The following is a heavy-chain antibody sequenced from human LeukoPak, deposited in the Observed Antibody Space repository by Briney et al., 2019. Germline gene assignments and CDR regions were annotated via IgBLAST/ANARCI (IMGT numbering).Heavy chain of an antibody. J-gene: IGHJ4*02. D-gene: IGHD6-6*01. V-gene: IGHV3-23*01. CDR3: AKDGQYSSSSSYYFDY. CDR1: GFTFSTYA. Sequence: PGGSLRLSCAASGFTFSTYAMSWARQAPGKGLEWVSTVSSSGGSTYYADSVKGRFTISRDNSKNTLYLQMNSLRAEDTAVYYCAKDGQYSSSSSYYFDYWGQGALVTVSS. CDR2: VSSSGGST.